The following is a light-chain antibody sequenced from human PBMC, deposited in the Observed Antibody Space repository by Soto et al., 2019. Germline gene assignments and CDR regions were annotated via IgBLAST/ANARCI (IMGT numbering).Light chain of an antibody. CDR3: LQDYNYPCT. Sequence: AIQMTQSPSYLSASVGDRVTITCRASQDIRKDLVWYQQKPGKAPQILIYGASTLQTGVASRFSGSGSATDFTLTISSLQPEDSAAYYCLQDYNYPCTFGQGTKVDSK. V-gene: IGKV1-6*01. CDR2: GAS. J-gene: IGKJ2*02. CDR1: QDIRKD.